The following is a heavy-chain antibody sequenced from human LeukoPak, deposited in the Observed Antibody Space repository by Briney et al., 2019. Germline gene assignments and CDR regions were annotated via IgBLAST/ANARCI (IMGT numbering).Heavy chain of an antibody. Sequence: GGSLRLSCAASGFTFSSFWMGWVRQAPGKGLEWVASIKEDGSENSYVESVKGRFTISRDNAKNSLYLQLNSLRAEDTAVYFCARQRYSDYWGQGTLVTVSS. CDR1: GFTFSSFW. CDR2: IKEDGSEN. V-gene: IGHV3-7*01. J-gene: IGHJ4*02. CDR3: ARQRYSDY. D-gene: IGHD1-1*01.